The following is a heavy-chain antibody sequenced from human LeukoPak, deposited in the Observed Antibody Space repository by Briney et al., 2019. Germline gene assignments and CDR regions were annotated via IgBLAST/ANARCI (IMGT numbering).Heavy chain of an antibody. CDR2: ISSSSSTI. J-gene: IGHJ4*02. D-gene: IGHD3-16*01. V-gene: IGHV3-48*04. CDR3: ARTYYDYVWGSYSFDY. CDR1: GFTFSSYS. Sequence: GGSLRLSCAASGFTFSSYSMNWVRQAPGKGLEWVSYISSSSSTIYYADSVKGRFTISRDNAKNSLYLQMNSLRAEDTAVYYCARTYYDYVWGSYSFDYWGQGTLVTVSS.